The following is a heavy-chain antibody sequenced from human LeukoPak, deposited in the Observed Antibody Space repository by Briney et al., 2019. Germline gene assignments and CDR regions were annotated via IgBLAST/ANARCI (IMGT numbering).Heavy chain of an antibody. V-gene: IGHV4-34*01. CDR1: GGSFSGYY. CDR2: INHSGST. J-gene: IGHJ6*03. CDR3: ARGNPNEGLCMDV. D-gene: IGHD2-21*01. Sequence: PSETLSLTCAVCGGSFSGYYWTWIRQPPGKGLEWIGEINHSGSTSCNPSLKSRVTISVDTSKNQFSLELSSVTAADTAVYYCARGNPNEGLCMDVWGKGTTVTVSS.